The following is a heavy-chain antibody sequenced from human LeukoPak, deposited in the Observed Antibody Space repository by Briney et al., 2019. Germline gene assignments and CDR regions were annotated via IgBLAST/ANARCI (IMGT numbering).Heavy chain of an antibody. J-gene: IGHJ4*02. D-gene: IGHD3-3*01. CDR3: ARASHGVVNLYYFDY. CDR1: GGSLSGYY. Sequence: PSETLSLTCAVYGGSLSGYYWSWIRQPPGKGLEWIGEINHSGSTNYNPSLKSRVTISVDTSKNQFSLKLSSVTAADTAVYYCARASHGVVNLYYFDYWGQGTLVTVSS. CDR2: INHSGST. V-gene: IGHV4-34*01.